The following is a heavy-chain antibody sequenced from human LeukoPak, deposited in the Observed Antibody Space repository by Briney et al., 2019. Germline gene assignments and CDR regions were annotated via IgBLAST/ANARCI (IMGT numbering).Heavy chain of an antibody. D-gene: IGHD6-13*01. V-gene: IGHV4-59*08. Sequence: SETLSLTCTVSHDSINDYYWRWIRQPPGKGLEWIGYIYSSGYTNYNPSLKSRVTMSVDTSKKQISLKLNSVTAADTAVYFCARLERQQLMVVYWGQGTLVTVSS. CDR3: ARLERQQLMVVY. CDR1: HDSINDYY. CDR2: IYSSGYT. J-gene: IGHJ4*02.